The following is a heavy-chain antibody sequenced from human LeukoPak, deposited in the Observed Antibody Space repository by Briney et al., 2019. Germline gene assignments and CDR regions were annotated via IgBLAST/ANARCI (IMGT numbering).Heavy chain of an antibody. Sequence: ASVKVSCKASGGTFSRYSINWVRQAPGQGPEWMGGTIPIFGTANYAQKFRGRVTITADESTSTAYMELSSLRFDDTAIYYCARASSDDTKRATPFAYWGQGSLVTVSS. CDR1: GGTFSRYS. J-gene: IGHJ1*01. V-gene: IGHV1-69*13. D-gene: IGHD3-9*01. CDR3: ARASSDDTKRATPFAY. CDR2: TIPIFGTA.